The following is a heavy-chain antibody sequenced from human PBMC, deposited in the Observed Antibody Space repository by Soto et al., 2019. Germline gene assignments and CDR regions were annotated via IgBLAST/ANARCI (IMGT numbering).Heavy chain of an antibody. CDR1: RDAFSSYT. Sequence: VNVSGKASRDAFSSYTISWVRQAPGQGLEWMGRIIPILGIANYAQKFQGRVTITADKSTSTAYTELSSLRSEDTALYYCARAAVAPTVIYYCLGDWGKVTTVTVSS. V-gene: IGHV1-69*02. CDR3: ARAAVAPTVIYYCLGD. J-gene: IGHJ6*03. D-gene: IGHD1-26*01. CDR2: IIPILGIA.